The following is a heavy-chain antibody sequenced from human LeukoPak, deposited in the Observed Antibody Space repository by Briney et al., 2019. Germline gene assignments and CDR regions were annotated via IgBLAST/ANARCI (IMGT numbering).Heavy chain of an antibody. Sequence: GGSLRLSCAASGVTFSSYGMHWVRQAPGKGLEWVAVISYDGSNKYYADSVKGRFTISRDNSKNTLYLQMNSLRAEDTAVYYCAKGPYYYGSGSEIDYWGQGTLVTVSS. CDR3: AKGPYYYGSGSEIDY. CDR1: GVTFSSYG. D-gene: IGHD3-10*01. V-gene: IGHV3-30*18. CDR2: ISYDGSNK. J-gene: IGHJ4*02.